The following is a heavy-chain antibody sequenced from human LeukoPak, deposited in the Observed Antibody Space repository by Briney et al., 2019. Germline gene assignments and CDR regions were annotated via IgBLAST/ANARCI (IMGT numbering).Heavy chain of an antibody. Sequence: SETLSLTCTVSGGSISSYYWSWVRQPPGKGLEWIGYIYYSGSTNYNPSLKSRVTISVDTSKNQFSLKLSSVTAADTAVYYCAGYCSSTSCYPRGAFDIWGQGTMVTVSS. J-gene: IGHJ3*02. CDR3: AGYCSSTSCYPRGAFDI. CDR2: IYYSGST. D-gene: IGHD2-2*01. CDR1: GGSISSYY. V-gene: IGHV4-59*01.